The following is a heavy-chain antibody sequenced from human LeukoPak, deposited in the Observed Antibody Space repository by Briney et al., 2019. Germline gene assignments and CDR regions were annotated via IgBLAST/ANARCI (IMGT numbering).Heavy chain of an antibody. J-gene: IGHJ4*02. Sequence: GGSLRLSCAASGFTFSDYWMHWVRQPPGMGLVWVSRINERGTDSMYAESVKGRFTISRDNAKNTVYLQMNSLRAEDTAVYYCVRDETLWTLDWWGQGTLVSVSS. V-gene: IGHV3-74*03. CDR1: GFTFSDYW. CDR2: INERGTDS. CDR3: VRDETLWTLDW. D-gene: IGHD1-1*01.